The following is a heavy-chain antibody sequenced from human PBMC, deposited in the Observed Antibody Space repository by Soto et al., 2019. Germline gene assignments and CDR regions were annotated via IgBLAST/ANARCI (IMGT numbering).Heavy chain of an antibody. CDR3: AKDAPESYYYGSGILEDLMDV. V-gene: IGHV3-23*01. CDR2: ISGSGGST. Sequence: GGSLRLSCAASGFTFSSYAMSWVRQAPGKGLEWVSAISGSGGSTYYADSVKGRFTISRDNSKNTLYLQMNSLRVEDTAVYYCAKDAPESYYYGSGILEDLMDVWGKGTTVTVSS. J-gene: IGHJ6*04. CDR1: GFTFSSYA. D-gene: IGHD3-10*01.